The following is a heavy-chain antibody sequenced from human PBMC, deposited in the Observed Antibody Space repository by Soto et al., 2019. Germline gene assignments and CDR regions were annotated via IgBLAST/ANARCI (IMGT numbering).Heavy chain of an antibody. D-gene: IGHD3-3*01. J-gene: IGHJ4*02. V-gene: IGHV3-23*01. CDR1: GFTFSSYA. CDR3: AKDKVTIFGVAQGPFAY. CDR2: ISGSGGST. Sequence: GGSLRLSCAASGFTFSSYAMSWVRQAPGKGLEWVSAISGSGGSTYYADSVKGRFTISRDNSKNTLYLQMNSLRAEDTAVYYCAKDKVTIFGVAQGPFAYWGQGTLVTVAS.